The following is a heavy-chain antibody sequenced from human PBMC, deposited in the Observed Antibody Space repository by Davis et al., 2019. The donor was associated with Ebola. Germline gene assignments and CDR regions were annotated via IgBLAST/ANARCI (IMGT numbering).Heavy chain of an antibody. V-gene: IGHV3-48*02. D-gene: IGHD5-18*01. CDR2: ISSSSSSI. Sequence: GGSLRLSCAVSGFTVSSNYMSWVRQAPGKGLEWVSYISSSSSSIYYADSVKGRFTISRDNAKNSLCLQMDSLRDEDTAMYYCARGYSYGNYYYYGLDVWGQGTTVTVSS. CDR1: GFTVSSNY. CDR3: ARGYSYGNYYYYGLDV. J-gene: IGHJ6*02.